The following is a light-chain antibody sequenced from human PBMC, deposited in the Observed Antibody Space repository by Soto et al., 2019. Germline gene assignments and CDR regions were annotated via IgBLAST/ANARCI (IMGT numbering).Light chain of an antibody. CDR3: QQSHSFPLT. CDR2: DAS. J-gene: IGKJ4*01. Sequence: DTQVTQSPSVVSASVGDTLTIACRASQDIRRHLVWYQQKSGRPPKLLIYDASTLQAGVPQRFSGRGSGTEYSLTISGLQPEDSATYYCQQSHSFPLTFGGGTKVDI. V-gene: IGKV1-9*01. CDR1: QDIRRH.